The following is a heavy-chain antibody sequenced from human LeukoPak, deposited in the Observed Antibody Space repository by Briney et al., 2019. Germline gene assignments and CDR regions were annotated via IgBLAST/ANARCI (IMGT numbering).Heavy chain of an antibody. Sequence: GGSLRLSCAASGFTFSSYSMNWVRQAPGKGLEWLSSISSSSSYIYYADSVKGRFTISRDNAKNSLYLQMNSLRAEDTAVYYCAIEGYYDILTGYIPYGMDVWGQGTTVTVSS. CDR2: ISSSSSYI. J-gene: IGHJ6*02. V-gene: IGHV3-21*01. CDR3: AIEGYYDILTGYIPYGMDV. CDR1: GFTFSSYS. D-gene: IGHD3-9*01.